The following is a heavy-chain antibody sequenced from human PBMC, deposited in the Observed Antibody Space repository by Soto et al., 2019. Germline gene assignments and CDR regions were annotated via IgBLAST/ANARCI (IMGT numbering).Heavy chain of an antibody. CDR2: IAVASDTI. J-gene: IGHJ4*02. CDR1: GLTFSDYS. D-gene: IGHD2-2*01. Sequence: GWSLRLSGSASGLTFSDYSMDWVRQAPGKGLEWISYIAVASDTIYADSVKGRFTIFRDNAKNSLSLQMNSLRAEDTAVYFCARDRFYAFDYWGRGTLVTVSS. CDR3: ARDRFYAFDY. V-gene: IGHV3-48*01.